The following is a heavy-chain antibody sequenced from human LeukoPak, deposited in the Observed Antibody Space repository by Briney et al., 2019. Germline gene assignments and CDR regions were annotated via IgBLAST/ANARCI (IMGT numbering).Heavy chain of an antibody. V-gene: IGHV4-4*02. CDR2: IYHSGST. CDR3: ASQGYYYDSSGYQNDAFDI. J-gene: IGHJ3*02. Sequence: SGTLSLTCAVSGGSISSSNWWSWVRQPPGKGLEWIGEIYHSGSTNYNPSLKSRVTISVDKSKNQFSLKLSSVTAADTAVYYCASQGYYYDSSGYQNDAFDIWGQGTMVTVSS. CDR1: GGSISSSNW. D-gene: IGHD3-22*01.